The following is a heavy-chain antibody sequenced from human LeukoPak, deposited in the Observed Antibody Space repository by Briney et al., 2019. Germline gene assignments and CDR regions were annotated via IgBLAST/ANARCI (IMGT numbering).Heavy chain of an antibody. CDR2: IKHDESEK. CDR3: TRRLDD. CDR1: GFSFNSDW. V-gene: IGHV3-7*01. D-gene: IGHD3-16*01. J-gene: IGHJ4*02. Sequence: GGSLRLSCAASGFSFNSDWMDWVRQAPGKGLEWAANIKHDESEKNYLDSVKGRFTISRDNAQNSLYLQMNGLRVEDTAVYYCTRRLDDWGQGTLVTVSS.